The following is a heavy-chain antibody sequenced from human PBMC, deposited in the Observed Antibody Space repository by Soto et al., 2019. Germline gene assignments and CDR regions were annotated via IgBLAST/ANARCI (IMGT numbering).Heavy chain of an antibody. CDR3: LISVEVPDLHRAFDY. Sequence: GSVKDSCMASEYTFTRFYMHWVRQAPGQEREWVGRINPESGDKENAEKFQGRVTKTRDTSIRTASIASTRLTSDDRPVYQCLISVEVPDLHRAFDYWGQGTPVTVSS. J-gene: IGHJ4*02. D-gene: IGHD2-2*01. V-gene: IGHV1-2*06. CDR1: EYTFTRFY. CDR2: INPESGDK.